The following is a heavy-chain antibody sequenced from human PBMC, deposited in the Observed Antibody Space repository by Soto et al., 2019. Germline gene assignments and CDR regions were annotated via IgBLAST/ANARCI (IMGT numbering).Heavy chain of an antibody. CDR2: ISSSSGYI. V-gene: IGHV3-21*01. J-gene: IGHJ6*02. Sequence: EVQLVESGGGLVKPGGSLRLSCAASGFTFSSYSMNWVRQAPGKGLEWVSSISSSSGYIYYADSVKGRFTISRDNAKNSLYLQMNSLRAEDTAVYYCARDWGLGYCSSTSCGGMDVWGQGTTVTVSS. CDR3: ARDWGLGYCSSTSCGGMDV. CDR1: GFTFSSYS. D-gene: IGHD2-2*01.